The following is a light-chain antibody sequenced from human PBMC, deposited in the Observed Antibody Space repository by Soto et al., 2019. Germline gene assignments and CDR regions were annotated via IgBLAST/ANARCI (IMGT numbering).Light chain of an antibody. Sequence: QSVLTQPASVSGSPGQSITISCTGTSSDVGGYNYVSWYQQHPGKAPKLMIYEVNNRPSGVSNRFSGSKSGNTASLTISGLQAEDEADYYCHSYTSSTTYVFGTGTQVTVL. CDR3: HSYTSSTTYV. CDR2: EVN. V-gene: IGLV2-14*01. J-gene: IGLJ1*01. CDR1: SSDVGGYNY.